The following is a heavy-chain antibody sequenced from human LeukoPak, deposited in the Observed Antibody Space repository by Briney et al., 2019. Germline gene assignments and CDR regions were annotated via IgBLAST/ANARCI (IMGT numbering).Heavy chain of an antibody. V-gene: IGHV3-7*01. D-gene: IGHD1-26*01. Sequence: GGSLRLSCSASGFTFSNYYMTWVRQAPGKAREWVAFIKQDGSEKAYVDSVKGRFTISRDNAKNSLYLQMDSLRAEDTAIYYCVRGSPVWEIWGQGTLVTVSS. CDR1: GFTFSNYY. CDR3: VRGSPVWEI. J-gene: IGHJ4*02. CDR2: IKQDGSEK.